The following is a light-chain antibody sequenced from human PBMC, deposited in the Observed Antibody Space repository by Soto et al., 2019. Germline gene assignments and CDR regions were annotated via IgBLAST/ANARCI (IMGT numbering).Light chain of an antibody. CDR2: EVI. CDR3: CSYTTTYTLV. CDR1: STDIGTYNS. V-gene: IGLV2-14*01. J-gene: IGLJ3*02. Sequence: QSALTQPASVSGSPGRSITISCTGTSTDIGTYNSVSWYQHHPGKAPKLLIFEVIDRPSGVSDRFSGSKSGNTASLNISSLQFEDEADYDCCSYTTTYTLVFGGGTKLTVL.